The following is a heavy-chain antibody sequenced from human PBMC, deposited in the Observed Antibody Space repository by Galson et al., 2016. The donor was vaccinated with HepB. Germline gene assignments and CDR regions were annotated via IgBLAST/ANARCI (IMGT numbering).Heavy chain of an antibody. V-gene: IGHV3-15*07. J-gene: IGHJ2*01. D-gene: IGHD4-17*01. Sequence: SLRLSCAGSGFTFSHAWLNWVRQAPGKGLEWVGRIKSKGDGETTDYAAPVKGRFTVSRDDSKNTLYLQMNSLRAEDTAVYYCASGTTVTTSNSFWYFDLWGRGTLVTVSS. CDR3: ASGTTVTTSNSFWYFDL. CDR2: IKSKGDGETT. CDR1: GFTFSHAW.